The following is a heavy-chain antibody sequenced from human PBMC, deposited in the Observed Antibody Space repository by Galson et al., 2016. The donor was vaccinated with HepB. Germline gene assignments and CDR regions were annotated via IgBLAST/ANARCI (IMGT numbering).Heavy chain of an antibody. CDR1: GFSFSHAW. CDR3: TVAASYDFWSGYYMLDP. CDR2: IKSKTDGGTT. Sequence: SLRLSCAASGFSFSHAWMHWVRQAPGKGLEWVGRIKSKTDGGTTDYAAPVKGRFAISRDNSKDTLHLQMNRLKTEDTGVYYCTVAASYDFWSGYYMLDPWGQGTLVTVSS. D-gene: IGHD3-3*01. V-gene: IGHV3-15*07. J-gene: IGHJ5*02.